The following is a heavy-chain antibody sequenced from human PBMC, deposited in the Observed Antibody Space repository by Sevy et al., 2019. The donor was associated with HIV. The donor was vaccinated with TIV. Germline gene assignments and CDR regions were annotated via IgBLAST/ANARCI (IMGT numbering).Heavy chain of an antibody. CDR2: MNPNSGNT. V-gene: IGHV1-8*01. Sequence: ASVKVSCTASGYTFDSHDINWIRQAPGQGLEWMGWMNPNSGNTGYAQRFQGRVTMTRTTSTSTAYMELSGLRSEDTALYYCARGLSYSYAKRGDWVNWYLDVWGRGTLVTVSS. D-gene: IGHD2-21*01. CDR3: ARGLSYSYAKRGDWVNWYLDV. CDR1: GYTFDSHD. J-gene: IGHJ2*01.